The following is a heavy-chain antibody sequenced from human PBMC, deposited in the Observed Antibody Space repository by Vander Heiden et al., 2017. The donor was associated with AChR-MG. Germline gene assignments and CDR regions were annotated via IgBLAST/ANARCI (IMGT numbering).Heavy chain of an antibody. V-gene: IGHV1-2*02. J-gene: IGHJ5*02. CDR1: GYTFTGYY. Sequence: QVQLVQSGAEVKKPGASVKVSCKASGYTFTGYYLHWVRQAPGQGLEWMGWINPNSGGTNYAQKFQGRVTMTRDTSISTAYMELSRLRSDDTAVYYCARGTYYYDSSGYYYVSRFDPWGQGTLVTVSS. D-gene: IGHD3-22*01. CDR3: ARGTYYYDSSGYYYVSRFDP. CDR2: INPNSGGT.